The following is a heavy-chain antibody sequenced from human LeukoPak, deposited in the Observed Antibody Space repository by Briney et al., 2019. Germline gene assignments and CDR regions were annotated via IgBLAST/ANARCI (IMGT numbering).Heavy chain of an antibody. V-gene: IGHV4-59*08. CDR1: GGSISSYY. CDR2: IYHTGST. D-gene: IGHD6-13*01. Sequence: SETLSLTCSVSGGSISSYYWSWIRQPPGKGLEWIGSIYHTGSTYYNPSLKSRVTISVDTSKNQFSLKLSSVTAADTAVYYCARPYSSSWAYFDYWGQGTLVTVSS. CDR3: ARPYSSSWAYFDY. J-gene: IGHJ4*02.